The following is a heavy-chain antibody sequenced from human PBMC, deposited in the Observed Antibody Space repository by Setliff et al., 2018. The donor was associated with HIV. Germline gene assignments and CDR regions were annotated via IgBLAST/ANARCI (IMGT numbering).Heavy chain of an antibody. CDR1: SYSVTNGNY. J-gene: IGHJ4*02. CDR3: ARDRALRFSKSPSFNYFDV. CDR2: IYSTGHT. D-gene: IGHD3-10*01. V-gene: IGHV4-38-2*02. Sequence: SETLSLTCLVFSYSVTNGNYWAWIRQSPGKGLEWIGSIYSTGHTYYNPSHKSRLTMSVDTAKNRFSLKLISVTAADTAVYYCARDRALRFSKSPSFNYFDVWGQGALVTVSS.